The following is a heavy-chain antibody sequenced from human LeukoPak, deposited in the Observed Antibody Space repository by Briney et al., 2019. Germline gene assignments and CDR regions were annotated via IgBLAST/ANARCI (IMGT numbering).Heavy chain of an antibody. D-gene: IGHD3-3*01. V-gene: IGHV4-59*12. CDR2: IYYSGST. CDR3: ARPASGVVRGLFDP. CDR1: GGSISSYY. J-gene: IGHJ5*02. Sequence: PSETLSLTCTVPGGSISSYYWSWIRQPPGKGLEWIGYIYYSGSTNYNPSLKSRVTISVDTSKNQFSLKLSSVTAADTAVYYCARPASGVVRGLFDPWGQGTLVTVSS.